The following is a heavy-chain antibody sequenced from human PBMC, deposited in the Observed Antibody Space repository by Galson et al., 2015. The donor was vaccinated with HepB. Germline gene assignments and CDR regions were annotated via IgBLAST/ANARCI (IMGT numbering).Heavy chain of an antibody. CDR2: ISYDGTNK. CDR3: AKPGLGYYYGSGSYFDY. Sequence: SLRLSCAASGFTFRSYGMHWVRQAPGKGLEWVAVISYDGTNKDYTDSVKGRFTISRDNSKNTLYLQMSGLSAEDTAVYYCAKPGLGYYYGSGSYFDYWGQGTLVTVSS. CDR1: GFTFRSYG. D-gene: IGHD3-10*01. V-gene: IGHV3-30*18. J-gene: IGHJ4*02.